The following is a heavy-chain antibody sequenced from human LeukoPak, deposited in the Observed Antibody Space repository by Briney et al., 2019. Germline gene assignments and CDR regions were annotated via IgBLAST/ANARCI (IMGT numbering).Heavy chain of an antibody. D-gene: IGHD3-3*01. CDR3: ARVKKELTTRFDY. Sequence: ASVKVSCKTSGYTFTDYYIHWVRQAPGQGLEWMGWIDPNSGGTNYAQKLQGRVTMTTDTSTSTAYMELRSLRSDDTAVYYCARVKKELTTRFDYWGQGTLVTVSS. V-gene: IGHV1-2*02. J-gene: IGHJ4*02. CDR2: IDPNSGGT. CDR1: GYTFTDYY.